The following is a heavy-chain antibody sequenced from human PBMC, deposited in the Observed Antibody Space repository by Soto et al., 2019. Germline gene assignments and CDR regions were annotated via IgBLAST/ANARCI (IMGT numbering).Heavy chain of an antibody. CDR3: ATNYGSGSTHFDY. Sequence: QVQLVQSGAEVKKPGSPVRVSCTASGDTFNFYTISWVRQVPGQGPEWMGRIIPMLGMSNYAQKFQGRVTILADKPHSSVYMNLSCLTSEETAVYYCATNYGSGSTHFDYWGQGTLVTVSS. V-gene: IGHV1-69*02. D-gene: IGHD3-10*01. CDR1: GDTFNFYT. CDR2: IIPMLGMS. J-gene: IGHJ4*02.